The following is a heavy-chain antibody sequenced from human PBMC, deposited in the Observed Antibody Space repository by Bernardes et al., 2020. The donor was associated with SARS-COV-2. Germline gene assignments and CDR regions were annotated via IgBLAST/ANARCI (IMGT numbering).Heavy chain of an antibody. V-gene: IGHV5-51*01. CDR3: ARRYGSGNYHNHRNAFDI. D-gene: IGHD3-10*01. CDR2: IYPSDSKT. J-gene: IGHJ3*02. CDR1: GFFFSAYW. Sequence: GEALKISCQGSGFFFSAYWIAWVRQMPGKGLEWMAIIYPSDSKTIYSPSFEGQVTISADQSISTAYLQWSGLKASDTAMYYCARRYGSGNYHNHRNAFDIWGQGTMVTVSS.